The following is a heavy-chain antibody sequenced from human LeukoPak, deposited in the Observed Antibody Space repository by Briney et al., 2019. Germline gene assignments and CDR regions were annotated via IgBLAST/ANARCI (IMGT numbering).Heavy chain of an antibody. Sequence: SSETLSLTCTVSGGSISRYYWSWIRQPPGKGLEWIGYISNSGSTYYNPSLQSRVTISVDTSKNQLSLRLNSVTAADTAVYYCATSYDTSGYYYGVLDYWGQGTLVTVSS. V-gene: IGHV4-59*01. CDR1: GGSISRYY. CDR2: ISNSGST. D-gene: IGHD3-22*01. J-gene: IGHJ4*02. CDR3: ATSYDTSGYYYGVLDY.